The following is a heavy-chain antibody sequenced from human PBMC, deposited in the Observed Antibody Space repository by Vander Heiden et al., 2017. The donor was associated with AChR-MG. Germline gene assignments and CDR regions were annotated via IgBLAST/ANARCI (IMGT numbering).Heavy chain of an antibody. D-gene: IGHD3-3*01. V-gene: IGHV3-23*01. J-gene: IGHJ6*02. Sequence: EVQLLESGGGLVQPGGSLRLSCAASGFSFSPYAMGWVRQAPGKGLEGVSGISGSGGSTSYAGSVKGRYTISRDNAKNTLHLQMNSLRAEDTAVYYCAKGGYDFWSGYHGMDVWGRGTTATVSS. CDR1: GFSFSPYA. CDR2: ISGSGGST. CDR3: AKGGYDFWSGYHGMDV.